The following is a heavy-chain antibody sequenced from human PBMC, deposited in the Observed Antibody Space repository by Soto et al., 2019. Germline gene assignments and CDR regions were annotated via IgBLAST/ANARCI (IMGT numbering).Heavy chain of an antibody. CDR3: ARVGSSYYYYYMDV. CDR2: IYSGGST. V-gene: IGHV3-53*04. CDR1: GFTVSSNY. Sequence: GGSLRLSCAASGFTVSSNYMSWVRQAPGKGLEWVSVIYSGGSTYYADSVKGRFTISRHNSKNTLYLQMNSLRAEDTAVYYCARVGSSYYYYYMDVWGKGTTVTVSS. D-gene: IGHD6-6*01. J-gene: IGHJ6*03.